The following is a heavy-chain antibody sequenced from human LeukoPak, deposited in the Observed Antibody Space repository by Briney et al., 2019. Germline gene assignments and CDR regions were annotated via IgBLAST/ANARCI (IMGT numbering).Heavy chain of an antibody. J-gene: IGHJ3*02. Sequence: GGSLRLSCAVSGFTLRNYAMQGVPQAPGKGREWVAVISYDGDSKYYADYMKGRFNISRENSKHTLYLQMNSLRADDTAVYYCARAGSATPDAFDIWGQGTMVTVSS. V-gene: IGHV3-30*01. CDR3: ARAGSATPDAFDI. CDR1: GFTLRNYA. D-gene: IGHD2-15*01. CDR2: ISYDGDSK.